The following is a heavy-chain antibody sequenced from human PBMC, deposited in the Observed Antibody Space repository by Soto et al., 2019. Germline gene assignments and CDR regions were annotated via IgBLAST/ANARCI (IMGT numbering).Heavy chain of an antibody. V-gene: IGHV4-34*01. D-gene: IGHD6-6*01. Sequence: PSETLSLTCAVYGGSFSGYYWSWIRQPPGKGLEWIGEINHSGSTNYNPSLKSRVTISVDTSKNQFSLKLSSVTAADTAVYYCASHLRIAARPGKTTFDYWGQGTLVTVSS. J-gene: IGHJ4*02. CDR3: ASHLRIAARPGKTTFDY. CDR1: GGSFSGYY. CDR2: INHSGST.